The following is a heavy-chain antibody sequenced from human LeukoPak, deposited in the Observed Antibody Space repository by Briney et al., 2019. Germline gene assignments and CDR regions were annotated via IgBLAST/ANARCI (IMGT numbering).Heavy chain of an antibody. CDR3: ARDGRRTGYCTSTNCPDAFDL. V-gene: IGHV3-21*06. J-gene: IGHJ3*01. D-gene: IGHD2-2*01. Sequence: GGSLRLSCVASGATFSSYTMNWGRQAPGKGLEWVSAISSSSSFIYYADSVRGRFTISRDNAKNSLYLQMNSLRAEDTAVYFCARDGRRTGYCTSTNCPDAFDLWGQGTMLTVSS. CDR2: ISSSSSFI. CDR1: GATFSSYT.